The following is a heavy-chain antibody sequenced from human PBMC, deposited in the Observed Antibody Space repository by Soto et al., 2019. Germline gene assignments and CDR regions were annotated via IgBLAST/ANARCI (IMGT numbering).Heavy chain of an antibody. CDR3: ARGLGYYDSVYFDC. V-gene: IGHV4-31*03. Sequence: QVQLQESGPGLVKPSHTLSLICPVSGGSISSGNYYWTWIRQHPGKGLEWIGYIYYSGGTHYKPSLKSRISISAGTSKNHFSLRLWSVTGAETAVYFCARGLGYYDSVYFDCWGQGTLVNVS. J-gene: IGHJ4*02. CDR2: IYYSGGT. CDR1: GGSISSGNYY. D-gene: IGHD3-22*01.